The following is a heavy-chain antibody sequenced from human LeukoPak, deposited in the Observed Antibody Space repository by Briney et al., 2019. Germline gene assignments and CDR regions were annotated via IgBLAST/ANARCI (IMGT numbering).Heavy chain of an antibody. Sequence: GASVKVSCKASGYTFTGYYMHWVRQAPGQGLEWMGWINPNSGGTNYAQKFQGRVTMTSDRSLSTAYMELSRMRSDDTAVYYCARGFGRRVGPYWGQGTLVTVSS. D-gene: IGHD3/OR15-3a*01. V-gene: IGHV1-2*02. J-gene: IGHJ4*02. CDR1: GYTFTGYY. CDR3: ARGFGRRVGPY. CDR2: INPNSGGT.